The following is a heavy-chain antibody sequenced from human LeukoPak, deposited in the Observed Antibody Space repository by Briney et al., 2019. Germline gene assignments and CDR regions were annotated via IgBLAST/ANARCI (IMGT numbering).Heavy chain of an antibody. CDR2: IYYSGST. CDR1: GGSISSYY. J-gene: IGHJ4*02. D-gene: IGHD5-18*01. Sequence: SETLSLTCTVSGGSISSYYWNWIRQPPGKGLEWIGYIYYSGSTNYNPSLKSRVTISVDTSKNQFSLNLTSVTAADTAVYYCARLSVDTATDYWGQGTLVTVSS. CDR3: ARLSVDTATDY. V-gene: IGHV4-59*08.